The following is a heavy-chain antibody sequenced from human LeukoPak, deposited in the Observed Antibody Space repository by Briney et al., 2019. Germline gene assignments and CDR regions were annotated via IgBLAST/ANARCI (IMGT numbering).Heavy chain of an antibody. CDR2: IKQDGSEK. CDR3: ARDVELF. V-gene: IGHV3-7*01. Sequence: PGGSLRLSCAASRFTFSRYWMSWVRQAPGKGLEWVANIKQDGSEKYYVDSVKGRFTISRDNAKNSLYLQMNSLRAEDTAVYYCARDVELFWGQGTLVTVSS. CDR1: RFTFSRYW. J-gene: IGHJ4*02. D-gene: IGHD1-7*01.